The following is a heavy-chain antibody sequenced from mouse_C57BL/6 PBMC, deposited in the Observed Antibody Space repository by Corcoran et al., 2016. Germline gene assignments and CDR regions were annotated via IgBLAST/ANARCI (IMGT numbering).Heavy chain of an antibody. V-gene: IGHV3-6*01. CDR3: ARTRLGRDYYAMYY. D-gene: IGHD4-1*01. J-gene: IGHJ4*01. CDR1: GYSITSGYY. CDR2: ISYDGSN. Sequence: DVQLQESGPGLVKPSQSLSLTCSVTGYSITSGYYWNWIRQFPGNKLEWMGYISYDGSNNYNPSLKNRISITRDTSKNQFFLKLNSVTTEDTATYYCARTRLGRDYYAMYYWGQGTSVTVSS.